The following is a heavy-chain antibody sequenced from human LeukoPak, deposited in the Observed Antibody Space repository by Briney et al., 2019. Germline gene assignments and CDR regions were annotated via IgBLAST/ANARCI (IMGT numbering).Heavy chain of an antibody. CDR1: GFSVNSNY. V-gene: IGHV3-66*01. CDR3: ARELIVVGSMCMDV. Sequence: GRSLSPSCASSGFSVNSNYMIWVRPAPGQGMGWVSVIYTSGSTYYAYSVRGRFTISRDNSKNTVYLQMQSMRVEDTAVYYCARELIVVGSMCMDVWGQGTTVTVSS. CDR2: IYTSGST. D-gene: IGHD2-15*01. J-gene: IGHJ6*02.